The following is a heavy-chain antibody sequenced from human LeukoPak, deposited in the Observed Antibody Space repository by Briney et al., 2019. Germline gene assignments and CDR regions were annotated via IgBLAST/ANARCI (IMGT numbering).Heavy chain of an antibody. CDR3: ARDRAEYCGGNCYLGPDY. D-gene: IGHD2-21*02. CDR2: FSGSDGNS. V-gene: IGHV3-23*01. J-gene: IGHJ4*01. CDR1: GFTFNNYA. Sequence: GGSLRLSSAASGFTFNNYAMNWVRQAPGKGLEWVSIFSGSDGNSYYADSVKGRFTMSRDNSKSTVYLLLNSLRVEDTAIYYCARDRAEYCGGNCYLGPDYWGQGTLVTVSS.